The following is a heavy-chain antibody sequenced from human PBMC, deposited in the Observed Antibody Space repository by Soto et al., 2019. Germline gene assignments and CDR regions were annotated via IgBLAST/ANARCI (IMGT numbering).Heavy chain of an antibody. Sequence: GGSLRLSCAASGFTFSSYAMSWVRQAPGKGLEWVSAISGSGGSTYYADSVKGRFTISRDNSKNTLYLQMNSLRAEDTAVYYCEKAGGVSSQRFDFDIWGQGTMVTVSS. CDR3: EKAGGVSSQRFDFDI. J-gene: IGHJ3*02. V-gene: IGHV3-23*01. D-gene: IGHD6-6*01. CDR2: ISGSGGST. CDR1: GFTFSSYA.